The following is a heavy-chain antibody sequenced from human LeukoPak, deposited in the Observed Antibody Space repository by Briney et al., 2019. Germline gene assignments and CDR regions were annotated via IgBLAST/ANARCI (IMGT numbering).Heavy chain of an antibody. D-gene: IGHD4-23*01. Sequence: SETLSLTCTVSGGSISSSSYYWGWIRQPPGKGLEWIGYIYYSGSIYYNPSLKSRVTISVDTSKNQFSLKLSSVTAADTAVYYCAREADTKDNGGNDYWSQGTLVTVSS. V-gene: IGHV4-39*07. CDR2: IYYSGSI. CDR3: AREADTKDNGGNDY. J-gene: IGHJ4*02. CDR1: GGSISSSSYY.